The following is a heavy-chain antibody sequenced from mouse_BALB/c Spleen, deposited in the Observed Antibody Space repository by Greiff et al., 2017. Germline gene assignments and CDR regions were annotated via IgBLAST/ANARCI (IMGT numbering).Heavy chain of an antibody. Sequence: VKLMESGAELVRPGSSVKISCKASGYAFSSYWMNWVKQRPGQGLEWIGQIYPGDGDTNYNGKFKGKATLTADKSSSTAYMQLSSLTSEDSAVYFCARGGYDYDAAYWGQGTLVTVSA. CDR1: GYAFSSYW. J-gene: IGHJ3*01. CDR3: ARGGYDYDAAY. CDR2: IYPGDGDT. V-gene: IGHV1-80*01. D-gene: IGHD2-4*01.